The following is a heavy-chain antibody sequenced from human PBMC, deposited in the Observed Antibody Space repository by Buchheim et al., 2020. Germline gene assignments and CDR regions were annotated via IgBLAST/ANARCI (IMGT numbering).Heavy chain of an antibody. V-gene: IGHV1-69*01. CDR3: ARVKDRDYGDTHWFFDL. J-gene: IGHJ2*01. CDR2: VIPIFGA. D-gene: IGHD4-17*01. CDR1: GGTFHNYS. Sequence: QVHLVQSGAEVKKPGSSVRVSCKASGGTFHNYSVSWLRQAPGQGPEWLGGVIPIFGASYAQKFRGRLPAAVVESSSTASMLLDNLRSDDTAVYYCARVKDRDYGDTHWFFDLWGPGTL.